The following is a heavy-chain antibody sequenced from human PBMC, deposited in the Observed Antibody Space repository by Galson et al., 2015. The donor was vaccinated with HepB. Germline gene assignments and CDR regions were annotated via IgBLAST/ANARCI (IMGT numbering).Heavy chain of an antibody. CDR2: INAGNGNT. J-gene: IGHJ5*02. D-gene: IGHD3-22*01. Sequence: SVKVSCKASGYTFTSYAMHWVRQAPGQRLEWMGWINAGNGNTKYSQKFQGRVTITRDTSASTAYMELSSLRSEDTAVYYCARDRGRDYYDSSGRGWFDPWGQGTLVTVSS. CDR1: GYTFTSYA. V-gene: IGHV1-3*01. CDR3: ARDRGRDYYDSSGRGWFDP.